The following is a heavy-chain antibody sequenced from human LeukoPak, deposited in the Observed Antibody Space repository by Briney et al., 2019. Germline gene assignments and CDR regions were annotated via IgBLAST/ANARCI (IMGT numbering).Heavy chain of an antibody. Sequence: GGSLRLSCAVSGFTSDDHAMHWVRQAPGKGLVWVSHINSDGSWTSYADSVKGRFTISKDNAKNTVYLQMNNLRAEDTAVYYCVSFYETYWGRGTLVTVSS. D-gene: IGHD2-2*01. CDR2: INSDGSWT. CDR1: GFTSDDHA. J-gene: IGHJ4*02. V-gene: IGHV3-74*01. CDR3: VSFYETY.